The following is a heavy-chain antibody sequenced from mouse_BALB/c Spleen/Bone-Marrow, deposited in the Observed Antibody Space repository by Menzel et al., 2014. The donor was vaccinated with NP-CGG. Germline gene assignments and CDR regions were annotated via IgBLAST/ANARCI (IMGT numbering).Heavy chain of an antibody. CDR2: INPSNGGT. CDR3: TRSNGNWFAY. Sequence: VKLMESGAELVKPGASVKLSCKASGYTFTSYYMYWVKQRPGQGLEWIGEINPSNGGTNFNEKFKNKATLTVDKSSSTAYMQLSSLIFEDSAVYYCTRSNGNWFAYWGQGTPVTVSA. J-gene: IGHJ3*01. CDR1: GYTFTSYY. V-gene: IGHV1S81*02. D-gene: IGHD2-1*01.